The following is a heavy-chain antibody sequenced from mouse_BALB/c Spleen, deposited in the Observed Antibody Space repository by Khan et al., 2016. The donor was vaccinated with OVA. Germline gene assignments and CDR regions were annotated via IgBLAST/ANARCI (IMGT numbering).Heavy chain of an antibody. D-gene: IGHD1-1*01. V-gene: IGHV3-2*02. CDR1: GYSITSGYA. J-gene: IGHJ2*01. CDR2: ISYSGVT. CDR3: ARVNYYGYYFDY. Sequence: VQLKESGPGLVKPSQSLSLTCTVTGYSITSGYAWNWIRQFPGNILEWMGYISYSGVTSYSPFLKSRISITRANSNNQFFLQFNLVTTENTATYYCARVNYYGYYFDYWGQGTTLTVSS.